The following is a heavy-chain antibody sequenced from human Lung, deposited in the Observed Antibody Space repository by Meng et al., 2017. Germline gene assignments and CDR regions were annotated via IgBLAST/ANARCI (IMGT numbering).Heavy chain of an antibody. J-gene: IGHJ2*01. CDR1: GGSISSSNYY. Sequence: EQPQGPGPGLVKPSQTLSLTCTCSGGSISSSNYYWSWIRQPPGKGLEWSGHIYNSGSTYYNPSLKSRITISVDTSKNQFSLKLSSVTAADTAVYYCARGQKGYFDLWGRGTLVTVSS. V-gene: IGHV4-30-4*01. CDR3: ARGQKGYFDL. CDR2: IYNSGST.